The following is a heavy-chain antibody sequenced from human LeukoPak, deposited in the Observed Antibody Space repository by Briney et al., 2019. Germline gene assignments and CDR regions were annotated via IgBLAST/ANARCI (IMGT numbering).Heavy chain of an antibody. CDR2: IYYSGST. CDR3: ARARDSSSWSPFDY. D-gene: IGHD6-13*01. J-gene: IGHJ4*02. V-gene: IGHV4-59*01. CDR1: GGSISSYY. Sequence: PSETLSLTCTVSGGSISSYYWSWIRQPPGKGLEWIGYIYYSGSTNYNPSLKSRVTISVDTSENQFSLKLSSVTAADTAVYYCARARDSSSWSPFDYWGQGTLVTVSS.